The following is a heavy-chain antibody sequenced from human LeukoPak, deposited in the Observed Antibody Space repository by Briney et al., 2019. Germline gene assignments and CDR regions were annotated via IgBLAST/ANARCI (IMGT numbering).Heavy chain of an antibody. CDR2: IIPIFGTA. J-gene: IGHJ5*02. D-gene: IGHD2-8*01. CDR1: GGTFSSYA. Sequence: SVKVSCKASGGTFSSYAISWVRQAPGQGLEWMGGIIPIFGTANYAQKSQGRVTITADESTSTAYMELSSLRSEDTAVYYCARDLGYDTFNWFDPWGQGTLVTVSS. CDR3: ARDLGYDTFNWFDP. V-gene: IGHV1-69*13.